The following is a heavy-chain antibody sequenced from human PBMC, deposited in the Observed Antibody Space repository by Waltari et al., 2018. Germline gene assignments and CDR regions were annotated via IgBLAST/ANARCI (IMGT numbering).Heavy chain of an antibody. CDR1: GGSFSGYY. J-gene: IGHJ1*01. Sequence: QVQLQQWGAGLLKPSETLSLTCAVYGGSFSGYYWSWIRQPPGKGPEWIGEINLSGRTDYNPSLKSRVTISADTSKNQFSLTLSSVTAADTAVYYCAREHLYWVDSRCYGGYFQHWGQGTLVTVSS. D-gene: IGHD2-15*01. CDR2: INLSGRT. V-gene: IGHV4-34*01. CDR3: AREHLYWVDSRCYGGYFQH.